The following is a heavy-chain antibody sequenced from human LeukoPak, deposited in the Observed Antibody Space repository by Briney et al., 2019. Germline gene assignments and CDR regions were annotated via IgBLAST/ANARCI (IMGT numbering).Heavy chain of an antibody. V-gene: IGHV4-4*07. CDR1: GGSISGYY. CDR3: ARGSSGSAKRYYFDS. D-gene: IGHD6-19*01. Sequence: SETLSLTCTVSGGSISGYYWNWVRQPADRGLEWIGRLYSSGDTYYNPSLKSRLTMSVDTSKNQFSLKLRSVTAADTAVYYCARGSSGSAKRYYFDSWGQGALVTVPS. CDR2: LYSSGDT. J-gene: IGHJ4*02.